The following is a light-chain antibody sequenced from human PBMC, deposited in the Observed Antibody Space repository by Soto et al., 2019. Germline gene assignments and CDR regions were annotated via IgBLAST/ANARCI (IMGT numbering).Light chain of an antibody. V-gene: IGKV3-20*01. J-gene: IGKJ4*01. Sequence: EIGMTQSPSTLSVSTGERATLSCRASQTVRNNYLAWYQQKPGQAPRLLIYDASSRATGIPDRFSGGGSGTDFTLTISRLEPEDFAVYYCQQFSSYPLTFGGGTKVDIK. CDR1: QTVRNNY. CDR3: QQFSSYPLT. CDR2: DAS.